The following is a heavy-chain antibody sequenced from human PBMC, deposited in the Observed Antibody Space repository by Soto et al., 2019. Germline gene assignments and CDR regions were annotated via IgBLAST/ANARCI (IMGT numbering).Heavy chain of an antibody. J-gene: IGHJ4*02. D-gene: IGHD3-9*01. CDR1: GGSISSYY. CDR3: ARQPGYYDILTGYSTYYFDY. Sequence: SETLSLTCTVSGGSISSYYWNWIRQPPGKELEWIGYIYYRGNTNYNPSLKSRVTISVDTSKNQFSLKLSSATTADTAVYYCARQPGYYDILTGYSTYYFDYWGQGTPVTVSS. CDR2: IYYRGNT. V-gene: IGHV4-59*08.